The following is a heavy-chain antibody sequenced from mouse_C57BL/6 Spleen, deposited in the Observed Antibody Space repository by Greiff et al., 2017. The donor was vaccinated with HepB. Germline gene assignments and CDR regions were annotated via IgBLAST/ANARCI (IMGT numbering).Heavy chain of an antibody. V-gene: IGHV1-80*01. CDR2: IYPVDGDT. CDR3: ARRDDEHYSAMAY. J-gene: IGHJ4*01. CDR1: GYAFSSYW. Sequence: VQLQQSGAELVQPGASVKISCKASGYAFSSYWLNWVKQRPGKGLVWIGQIYPVDGDTNYTGQFKGKATLTAYKSSCTAYMQLSSMTSDDSAVYLCARRDDEHYSAMAYWGEGTSVTVSS.